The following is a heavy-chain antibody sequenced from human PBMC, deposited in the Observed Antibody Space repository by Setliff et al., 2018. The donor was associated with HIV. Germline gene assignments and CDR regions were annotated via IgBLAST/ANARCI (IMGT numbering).Heavy chain of an antibody. CDR3: ARVPPRWGATRDY. Sequence: PSETLSLTCAVYGGSFSAYYWSWIRQPPGKGLEWIGEINHSGSTYSDSTNYNPSLKSRVTISLDTSKNQFSLKLRSVTAADAAVYYCARVPPRWGATRDYWGQGTLVTVSS. J-gene: IGHJ4*02. CDR1: GGSFSAYY. D-gene: IGHD1-26*01. CDR2: INHSGST. V-gene: IGHV4-34*01.